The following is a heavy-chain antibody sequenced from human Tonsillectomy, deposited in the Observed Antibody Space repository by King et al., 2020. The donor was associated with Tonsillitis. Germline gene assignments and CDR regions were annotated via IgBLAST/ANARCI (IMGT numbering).Heavy chain of an antibody. CDR2: TYPGDSDT. V-gene: IGHV5-51*01. CDR1: GYSFTIYW. J-gene: IGHJ4*02. CDR3: ARLEGGKLTLDY. D-gene: IGHD1-1*01. Sequence: VQLVESGAEVKKPGESLKISCKASGYSFTIYWIGWVRQMPGKGLEWMGITYPGDSDTRYSPTFQGQVTISADKSIRTAYLHGSSLKPSDTAMYYCARLEGGKLTLDYWGQGTLVTVSS.